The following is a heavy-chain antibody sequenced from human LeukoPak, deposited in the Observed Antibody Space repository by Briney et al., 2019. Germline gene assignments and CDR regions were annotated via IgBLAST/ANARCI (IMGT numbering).Heavy chain of an antibody. CDR2: INHSGST. CDR1: GGSFSGYY. CDR3: ARGGYCSSTSCTGELDY. J-gene: IGHJ4*02. V-gene: IGHV4-34*01. D-gene: IGHD2-2*03. Sequence: PSETLSLTCAVYGGSFSGYYWSWIRQPPGKGLEWIGEINHSGSTNYNPSLKSRVTISVDTSKNQFSLKLSSVTAADTAVYYCARGGYCSSTSCTGELDYWGQGTLVTVSS.